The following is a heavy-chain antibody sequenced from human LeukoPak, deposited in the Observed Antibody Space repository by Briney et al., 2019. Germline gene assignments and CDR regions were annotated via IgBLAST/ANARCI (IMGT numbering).Heavy chain of an antibody. Sequence: SQTLSLTCTVSGGSISSGGYYWSWIRQPPGKGLEWIGYIYHSGCTNYNPSLQSRVTISVDTSKNQFSLNLNSVTAADTAVYYCARGGAARLHFQNWGQGTLVTVSS. CDR1: GGSISSGGYY. CDR2: IYHSGCT. V-gene: IGHV4-61*08. CDR3: ARGGAARLHFQN. J-gene: IGHJ1*01. D-gene: IGHD6-6*01.